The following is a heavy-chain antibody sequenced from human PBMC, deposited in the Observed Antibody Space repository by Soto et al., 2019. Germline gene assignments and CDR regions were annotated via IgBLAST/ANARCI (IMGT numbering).Heavy chain of an antibody. D-gene: IGHD3-16*01. Sequence: PGGSLRLSCGASGFTFRNHGMIWVRQPPGKGLEWVSAISDSGGATYYADSVKGRFTISRDNSKDTLYLQMNSLRAEDTAVYYCARGFMTQEYYYYYYMDVWGKGTTVTVSS. CDR3: ARGFMTQEYYYYYYMDV. CDR2: ISDSGGAT. V-gene: IGHV3-23*01. CDR1: GFTFRNHG. J-gene: IGHJ6*03.